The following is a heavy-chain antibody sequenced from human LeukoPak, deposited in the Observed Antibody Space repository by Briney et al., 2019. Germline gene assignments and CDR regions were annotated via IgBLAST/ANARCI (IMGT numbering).Heavy chain of an antibody. Sequence: GASVNVSCKASGYTFTGYYMHWVRQAPGQGLEWMGWINPNSGGTNYAQKFQGRVTMKRDTSISTAYMELSRLRSDDTAVYYCARDHNLELVFDFWGQGTLVTVSS. CDR3: ARDHNLELVFDF. V-gene: IGHV1-2*02. D-gene: IGHD6-13*01. CDR2: INPNSGGT. J-gene: IGHJ4*02. CDR1: GYTFTGYY.